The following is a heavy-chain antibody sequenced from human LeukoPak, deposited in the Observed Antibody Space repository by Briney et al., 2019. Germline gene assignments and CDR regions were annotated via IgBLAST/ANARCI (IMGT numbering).Heavy chain of an antibody. CDR2: INHSGST. V-gene: IGHV4-34*01. D-gene: IGHD5-18*01. CDR1: GGSFSGYY. J-gene: IGHJ3*02. Sequence: PSETLSLTCAVYGGSFSGYYWSWIRQPPGKGLEWIGEINHSGSTNYNPSLKSRVTISVDTSKNQFSLKLSSVTAADTAVYYCASLQLYLLAFDIWGQGTIVTVSS. CDR3: ASLQLYLLAFDI.